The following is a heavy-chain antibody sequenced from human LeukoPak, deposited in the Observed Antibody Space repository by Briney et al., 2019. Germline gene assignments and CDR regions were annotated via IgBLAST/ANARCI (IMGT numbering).Heavy chain of an antibody. V-gene: IGHV3-49*04. CDR3: TRVSGYCTNGVCFLSYYYMDV. J-gene: IGHJ6*03. CDR1: GFPLGDYA. CDR2: IRSKAYGGTT. D-gene: IGHD2-8*01. Sequence: PGRSLRLSCTASGFPLGDYAISWVRQAPGEWVEWVGFIRSKAYGGTTDYAASVKGRFTISRDHSKSIAYMQMNSLKTEDTAVYYCTRVSGYCTNGVCFLSYYYMDVWGKGTTVTVSS.